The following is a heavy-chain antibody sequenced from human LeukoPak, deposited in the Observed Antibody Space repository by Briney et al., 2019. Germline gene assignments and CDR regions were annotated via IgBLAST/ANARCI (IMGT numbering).Heavy chain of an antibody. V-gene: IGHV4-59*08. CDR3: ASSYFYDGNRYFDY. Sequence: SETLSLTCNVSGGSITSYYWNWIRQSPGKGLEWVGYIYYTGSTNSNPSLKSRLTIPLDTSKKQFSLKLSSVTAADTAIYYCASSYFYDGNRYFDYWGQGALVTVSS. CDR2: IYYTGST. J-gene: IGHJ4*02. D-gene: IGHD3-22*01. CDR1: GGSITSYY.